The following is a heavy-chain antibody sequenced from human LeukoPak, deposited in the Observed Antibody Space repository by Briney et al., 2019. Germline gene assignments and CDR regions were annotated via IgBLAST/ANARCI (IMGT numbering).Heavy chain of an antibody. CDR2: IWYDGSNK. J-gene: IGHJ6*03. CDR3: AKDPDILTGYYSPGYMDV. V-gene: IGHV3-33*06. D-gene: IGHD3-9*01. Sequence: PGGSLRLSCAASGFTFNSYGMHWVRQAPGKGLEWVAVIWYDGSNKYYADSVKGRLTISRDNSKNTLYLQMNSLRAEDTAVYYCAKDPDILTGYYSPGYMDVWGKGTTVTVSS. CDR1: GFTFNSYG.